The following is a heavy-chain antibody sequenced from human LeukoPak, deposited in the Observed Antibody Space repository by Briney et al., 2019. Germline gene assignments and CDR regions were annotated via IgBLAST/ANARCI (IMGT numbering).Heavy chain of an antibody. CDR3: TLPSGDWGIVAVAGRNWAFDI. J-gene: IGHJ3*02. D-gene: IGHD6-19*01. Sequence: ASVKVSCKVSGYTLTELSMHWVRQAPGKGLEWMGGFDPEDGETIYAQKFQGRVTMTEDTSTDTAYMELSSLRSEDTAVYYCTLPSGDWGIVAVAGRNWAFDIWGQGTMVTVSS. CDR2: FDPEDGET. CDR1: GYTLTELS. V-gene: IGHV1-24*01.